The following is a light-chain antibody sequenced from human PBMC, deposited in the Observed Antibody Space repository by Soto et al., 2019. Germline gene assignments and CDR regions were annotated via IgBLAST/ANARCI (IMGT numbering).Light chain of an antibody. V-gene: IGKV3-11*01. CDR2: EAS. CDR1: QSVSSY. J-gene: IGKJ2*03. Sequence: EIVLTQSPATLSLSPGERATLSCRASQSVSSYLAWYQQKAGQAPRLLIYEASNRATGIPARFSGSGSGTDFTLTSSSLDPEDFAVYYCQQRSNWPPMYSFGQGTKLEIK. CDR3: QQRSNWPPMYS.